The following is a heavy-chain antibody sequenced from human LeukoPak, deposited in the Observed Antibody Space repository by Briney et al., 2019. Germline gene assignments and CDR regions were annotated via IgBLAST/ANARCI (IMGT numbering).Heavy chain of an antibody. CDR1: GFTFSSHA. V-gene: IGHV3-9*01. D-gene: IGHD4-17*01. CDR2: ISWNSGSI. Sequence: QSGGSLRLSCAASGFTFSSHAMSWVRQAPGKGLEWVSGISWNSGSIGYADSVKGRFTISRDNAKNSLYLQMNSLRAEDTALYYCAKAVTLYYGGNSVYFDYWGQGTLVTVSS. J-gene: IGHJ4*02. CDR3: AKAVTLYYGGNSVYFDY.